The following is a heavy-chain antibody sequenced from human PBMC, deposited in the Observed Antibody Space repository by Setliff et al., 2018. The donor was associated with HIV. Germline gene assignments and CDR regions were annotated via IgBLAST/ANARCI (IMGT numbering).Heavy chain of an antibody. CDR3: ARQGVAGGPNYYYFYYMDV. D-gene: IGHD6-19*01. CDR1: GYRFTFYR. CDR2: IYPGDSET. V-gene: IGHV5-51*01. J-gene: IGHJ6*03. Sequence: PGESLKISCNGSGYRFTFYRIAWVRQMPGKGLEWMGSIYPGDSETRYSPSFQGQVTISADKSINTAYLQWSSLKASDTAMYYCARQGVAGGPNYYYFYYMDVWGKGTTVTVSS.